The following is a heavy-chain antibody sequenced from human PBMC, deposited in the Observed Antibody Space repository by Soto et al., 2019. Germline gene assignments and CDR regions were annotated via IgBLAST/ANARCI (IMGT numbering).Heavy chain of an antibody. CDR3: ARALLVPAAYSVRPSPSWFDP. V-gene: IGHV5-51*01. CDR2: IYPGDSDN. J-gene: IGHJ5*02. Sequence: GESLKISCKGSGYSFTSYWIGWGRQRPGKGLEGRGSIYPGDSDNSYSPSFQGQVTISAGKSIGTAYLQWSSLKASDTAMYYCARALLVPAAYSVRPSPSWFDPWGQGTLVTVSS. CDR1: GYSFTSYW. D-gene: IGHD2-2*01.